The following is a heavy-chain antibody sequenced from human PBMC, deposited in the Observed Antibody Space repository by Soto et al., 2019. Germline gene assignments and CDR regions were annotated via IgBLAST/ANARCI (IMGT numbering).Heavy chain of an antibody. Sequence: QVQLVQSGAEVKKPGASVKVSCKASGYTFTDYYIHWVRQAPGQGLQWLGWINPTNSGTGYARSFQGRVTVTRDTSISTAYMELSSLRSDDTAVYYCARGITSRLVFYYYYMDVWGFGTTVTVSS. CDR2: INPTNSGT. CDR1: GYTFTDYY. V-gene: IGHV1-2*02. CDR3: ARGITSRLVFYYYYMDV. J-gene: IGHJ6*03.